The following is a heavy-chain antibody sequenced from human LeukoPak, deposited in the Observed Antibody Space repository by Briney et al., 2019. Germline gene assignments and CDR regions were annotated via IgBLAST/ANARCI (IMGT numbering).Heavy chain of an antibody. V-gene: IGHV3-74*01. CDR1: GFTFSAYC. Sequence: GGSLRLSCVASGFTFSAYCMHWVRQGPEKGLEWVSRICPDGSVVNHADSVKGRFTTSRDNAKNTVFLQMSSLRVDDTAVYYCVRDLREADHWGLGTLVTVSS. CDR3: VRDLREADH. D-gene: IGHD3-10*01. J-gene: IGHJ4*02. CDR2: ICPDGSVV.